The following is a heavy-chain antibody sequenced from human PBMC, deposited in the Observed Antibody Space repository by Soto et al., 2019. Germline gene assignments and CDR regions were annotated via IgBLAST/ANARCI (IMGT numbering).Heavy chain of an antibody. CDR2: IYYSGST. D-gene: IGHD3-10*01. Sequence: SETLSLTCTVSGGSISSYYWSWIRQPPGKGLEWIGYIYYSGSTNYNPSLKSRVTISVDTSKNQFSLKLSSVTAADTAVYYCARFDGSGRYYFDYWGQGTLVTVSS. CDR1: GGSISSYY. J-gene: IGHJ4*02. CDR3: ARFDGSGRYYFDY. V-gene: IGHV4-59*08.